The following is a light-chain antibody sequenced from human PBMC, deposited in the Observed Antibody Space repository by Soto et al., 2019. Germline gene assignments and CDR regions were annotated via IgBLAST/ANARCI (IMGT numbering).Light chain of an antibody. V-gene: IGLV1-47*01. CDR2: RNN. CDR3: AAWDDSSVV. Sequence: QSVLTQPPSASGTPGQRVTISCSGSSSNIGSNYVYWYQQLPGTAPKLLIYRNNQRPSGVPDRFSGSKSGTSASLAISGLPSEDEADYYCAAWDDSSVVFGGGSKLTVL. J-gene: IGLJ2*01. CDR1: SSNIGSNY.